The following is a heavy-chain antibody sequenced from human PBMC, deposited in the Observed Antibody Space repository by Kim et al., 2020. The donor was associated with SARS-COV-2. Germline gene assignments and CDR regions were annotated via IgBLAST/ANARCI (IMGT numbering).Heavy chain of an antibody. V-gene: IGHV3-53*01. J-gene: IGHJ4*02. D-gene: IGHD6-19*01. Sequence: AGSVKGRFIISRDNSKNTLYLQMNSLRAEDTAVYYGAGGFAVASIEYFYDYWGQGTLVTVSS. CDR3: AGGFAVASIEYFYDY.